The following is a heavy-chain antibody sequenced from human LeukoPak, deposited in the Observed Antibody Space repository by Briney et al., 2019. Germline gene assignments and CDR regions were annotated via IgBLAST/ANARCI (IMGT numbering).Heavy chain of an antibody. J-gene: IGHJ6*03. CDR2: IKQDGSEK. CDR1: GFTFSSYW. V-gene: IGHV3-7*01. Sequence: GGSLRLSCAASGFTFSSYWMRWVRQAPGKGLEGVANIKQDGSEKYYVDSEKGRFTICRDNAKNSLYEMNSLRAEHTAVYYCARDQGDVPPRRAYSIHVWGKGTTVTVS. CDR3: ARDQGDVPPRRAYSIHV.